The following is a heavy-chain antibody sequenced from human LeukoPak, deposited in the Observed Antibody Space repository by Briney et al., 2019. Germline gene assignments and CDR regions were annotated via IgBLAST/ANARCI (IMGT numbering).Heavy chain of an antibody. CDR3: ARKYSSSWYGGAYYFDY. CDR1: GYTFTGYY. V-gene: IGHV1-2*02. D-gene: IGHD6-13*01. Sequence: ASVKVSCKASGYTFTGYYMHWVRQAPGQGLEWMGWINPNSGGTNYAQKFQGRVTMTRDTSISTAYMELSRLRSNDTAVYYCARKYSSSWYGGAYYFDYWGQGTLVTVSS. J-gene: IGHJ4*02. CDR2: INPNSGGT.